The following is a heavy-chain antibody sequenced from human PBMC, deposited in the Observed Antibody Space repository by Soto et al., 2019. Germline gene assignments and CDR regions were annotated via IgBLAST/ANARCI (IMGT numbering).Heavy chain of an antibody. CDR3: ARGRESITMIVVVTPYFDY. Sequence: SETLSLTCAVYGGSFSGYYWTWIRQPPGKGLESIGEINHSGTTNYKPSLRSQVTISVDTSKNQLSLKVSSVTAADTAVYYCARGRESITMIVVVTPYFDYWGQGTLVTVSS. CDR1: GGSFSGYY. V-gene: IGHV4-34*01. CDR2: INHSGTT. D-gene: IGHD3-22*01. J-gene: IGHJ4*02.